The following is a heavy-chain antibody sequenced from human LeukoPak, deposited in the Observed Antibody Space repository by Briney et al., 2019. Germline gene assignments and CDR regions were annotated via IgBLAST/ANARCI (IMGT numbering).Heavy chain of an antibody. Sequence: GWSLTLYCTASGYTCDDNAVHWNRQAPGNGLQWVSGSSWNSGSLAYAEAVKRRFTMSRDHATNFLYMQMKSLRDQDTVLYYKAKDISSICYDSNGFLDYWGQGTLVSVCS. CDR3: AKDISSICYDSNGFLDY. V-gene: IGHV3-9*01. J-gene: IGHJ4*02. D-gene: IGHD3-22*01. CDR2: SSWNSGSL. CDR1: GYTCDDNA.